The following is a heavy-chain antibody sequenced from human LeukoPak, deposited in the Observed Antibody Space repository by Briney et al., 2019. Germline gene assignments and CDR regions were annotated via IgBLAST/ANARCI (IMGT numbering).Heavy chain of an antibody. CDR3: ARVGYSSGWYFDY. CDR2: ISSTSSYI. D-gene: IGHD6-19*01. J-gene: IGHJ4*02. Sequence: PGRSLRLSCAASGFTFSTYSMNWVRQAPGKGLEWVSSISSTSSYIYYADSVKGRFTISRANAQKSLYLQMNSLRAEDTAVYYCARVGYSSGWYFDYWGQGTLVTVSS. V-gene: IGHV3-21*01. CDR1: GFTFSTYS.